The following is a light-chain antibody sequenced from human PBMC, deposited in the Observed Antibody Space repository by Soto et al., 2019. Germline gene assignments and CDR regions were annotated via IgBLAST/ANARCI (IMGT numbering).Light chain of an antibody. CDR2: AAS. CDR3: QQLNSYPRT. CDR1: QGISSY. V-gene: IGKV1-9*01. Sequence: DIQLTQSPSFLSASVGDSVTITCRASQGISSYLAWYQQKPGTAPKLLIYAASTLQSGVPSRFSGSGSGTEFTLTISSLQPEDFATYYCQQLNSYPRTFGQGTKVDIK. J-gene: IGKJ1*01.